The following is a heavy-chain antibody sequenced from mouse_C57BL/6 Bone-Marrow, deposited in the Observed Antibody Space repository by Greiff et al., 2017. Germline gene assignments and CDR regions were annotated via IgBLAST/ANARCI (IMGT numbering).Heavy chain of an antibody. D-gene: IGHD1-1*01. CDR2: ISSGGSYT. CDR3: ARHVGYYYGSSYWYFDV. J-gene: IGHJ1*03. V-gene: IGHV5-6*01. CDR1: GFTFSSYG. Sequence: EVKLMESGGDLVKPGGSLKLSCAASGFTFSSYGMSWVRQTPDKRLEWVATISSGGSYTYYPARVKGRFTISRDNVKNTLYLQMGSLKSDDTAMYYCARHVGYYYGSSYWYFDVWRTVTTVTGSS.